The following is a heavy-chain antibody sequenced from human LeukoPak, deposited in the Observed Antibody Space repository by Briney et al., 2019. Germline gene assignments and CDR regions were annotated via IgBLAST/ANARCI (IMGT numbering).Heavy chain of an antibody. J-gene: IGHJ4*02. CDR1: GGSISSYY. D-gene: IGHD6-19*01. Sequence: SETLSLTCTVSGGSISSYYWSWIRQPPGKGLEWIGCIYYTGSTNYNPSLKSRVTISAGTSKNQFSLKLSSVTAADTAVYYCATGRAYSSVDYWGQGTLVTVSS. CDR2: IYYTGST. CDR3: ATGRAYSSVDY. V-gene: IGHV4-59*01.